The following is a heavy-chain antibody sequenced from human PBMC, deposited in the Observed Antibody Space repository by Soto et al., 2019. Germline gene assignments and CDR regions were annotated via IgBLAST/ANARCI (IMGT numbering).Heavy chain of an antibody. D-gene: IGHD3-3*01. CDR2: IYYSGST. CDR3: ERELRFLEWLSGDYYYDGMDV. Sequence: KTSETLSLTCTVSGVSISSSSYYWGWIRQPPGKGLEWIGSIYYSGSTYYNPSLKSRVTISVDTSKNQFSLKLSPVTAADTAVYYCERELRFLEWLSGDYYYDGMDVWGQGTTVTVSS. V-gene: IGHV4-39*01. CDR1: GVSISSSSYY. J-gene: IGHJ6*02.